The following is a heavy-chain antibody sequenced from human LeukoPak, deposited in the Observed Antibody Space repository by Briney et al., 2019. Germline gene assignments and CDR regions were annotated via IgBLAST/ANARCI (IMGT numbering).Heavy chain of an antibody. D-gene: IGHD6-6*01. Sequence: SSQTLSLTCTVSGGSISSGSYYWSWIRQPAGKGLEWIGRIYTSGSTNYNPSLKSRVTMSVDTSKNQFSLKLSSVTAADTAVYYCARVARRGSSSSYYFDYWGQGTLVTVSS. CDR2: IYTSGST. J-gene: IGHJ4*02. CDR1: GGSISSGSYY. V-gene: IGHV4-61*02. CDR3: ARVARRGSSSSYYFDY.